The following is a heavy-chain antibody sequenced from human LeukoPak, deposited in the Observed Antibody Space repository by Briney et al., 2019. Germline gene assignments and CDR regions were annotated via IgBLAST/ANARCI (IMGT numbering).Heavy chain of an antibody. CDR3: ASSWYSLYYYGMDV. CDR2: IYYSGST. V-gene: IGHV4-59*01. CDR1: GGSISSYY. J-gene: IGHJ6*02. Sequence: SETLSLTCTVSGGSISSYYWSWIRQPPGKGLEWIGYIYYSGSTNYNPSLKSRVTISVDTSKNQFSLKQSSVTAADTAVYYCASSWYSLYYYGMDVWDQGTTVTVSS. D-gene: IGHD6-13*01.